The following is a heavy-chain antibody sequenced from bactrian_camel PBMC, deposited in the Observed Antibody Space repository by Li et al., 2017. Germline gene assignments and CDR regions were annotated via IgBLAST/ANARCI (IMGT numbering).Heavy chain of an antibody. J-gene: IGHJ4*01. CDR1: GFTFSLWS. V-gene: IGHV3S55*01. Sequence: VQLVESGGGSVQAGGSLRLSCATSGFTFSLWSIAWFRQAPGKEREGVATIDAENTATYGKSVKGRFTISKDNAKNTLYLQMNSLKPEDTAMYYCAACVVVATATFNEYNYWGQGTQVTVS. D-gene: IGHD2*01. CDR2: IDAENTA. CDR3: AACVVVATATFNEYNY.